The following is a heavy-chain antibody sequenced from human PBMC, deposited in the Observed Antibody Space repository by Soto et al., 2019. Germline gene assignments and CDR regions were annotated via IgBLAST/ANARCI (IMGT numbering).Heavy chain of an antibody. CDR1: GYTFTSYD. CDR3: AIKFGELFIPYYGMDV. V-gene: IGHV1-8*01. J-gene: IGHJ6*02. Sequence: ASVKVSCKASGYTFTSYDINWVRQATGQGLEWMGWMNPNSGNTGYAQKFQGRVTMTRNTSISTAYMELSSLRSEDTAVYYCAIKFGELFIPYYGMDVWGQGTTVT. CDR2: MNPNSGNT. D-gene: IGHD3-10*01.